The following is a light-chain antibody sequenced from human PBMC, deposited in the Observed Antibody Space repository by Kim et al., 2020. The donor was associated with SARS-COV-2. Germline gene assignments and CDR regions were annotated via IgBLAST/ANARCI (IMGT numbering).Light chain of an antibody. CDR1: SIGSKS. J-gene: IGLJ2*01. CDR3: QVWDSSSDHRVV. Sequence: PGKTARITWGGNSIGSKSVPWYQQKPGQAHVLVINYDSDRPSGIPERFSGSNSGNTATLTISRVEAGDEADYYCQVWDSSSDHRVVFGGGTQLTVL. CDR2: YDS. V-gene: IGLV3-21*04.